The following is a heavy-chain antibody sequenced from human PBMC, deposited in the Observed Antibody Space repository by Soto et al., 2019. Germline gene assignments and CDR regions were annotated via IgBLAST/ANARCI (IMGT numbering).Heavy chain of an antibody. D-gene: IGHD3-10*01. CDR2: IYYSGST. J-gene: IGHJ6*02. CDR3: ARVTYYYGSGSLYYYYYGMDV. CDR1: GGSISSYY. V-gene: IGHV4-59*01. Sequence: SETLSLTCTVSGGSISSYYWSWIRQPPGKGLEWIGYIYYSGSTNYNPSLKSRVTISVDTSKNQFPLKLSSVTAADTAVYYCARVTYYYGSGSLYYYYYGMDVWGQGTTVTVSS.